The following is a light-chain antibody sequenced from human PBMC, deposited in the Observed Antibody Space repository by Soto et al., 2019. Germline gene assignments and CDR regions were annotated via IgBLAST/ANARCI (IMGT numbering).Light chain of an antibody. J-gene: IGKJ1*01. CDR3: QQYGSSPLT. Sequence: EIVLTQSPGTLSLSPGERATLSCRASQSVSSSYLAWYQQKPGQAPRLLIYGASSRATGIPDRFSGSGSGTDFTLNISRPEAEDFAVYYCQQYGSSPLTFGQGTKVEIK. CDR1: QSVSSSY. CDR2: GAS. V-gene: IGKV3-20*01.